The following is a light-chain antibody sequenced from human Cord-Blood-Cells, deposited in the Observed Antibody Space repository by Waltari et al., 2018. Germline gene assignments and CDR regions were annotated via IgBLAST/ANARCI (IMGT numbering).Light chain of an antibody. J-gene: IGLJ3*02. Sequence: SYELTQPPSVSVSPGQTARITCSGDALPKQYAYWYQQKPGQAPVLVIYKDSERPSGLPERCSGSSSGTTVTLTISGVQAEDEADYYCQSADSSGTWVFGGGTKLTVL. CDR2: KDS. V-gene: IGLV3-25*03. CDR3: QSADSSGTWV. CDR1: ALPKQY.